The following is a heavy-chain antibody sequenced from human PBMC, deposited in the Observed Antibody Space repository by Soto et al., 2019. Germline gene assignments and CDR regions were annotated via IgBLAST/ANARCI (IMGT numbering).Heavy chain of an antibody. V-gene: IGHV4-4*07. J-gene: IGHJ5*02. CDR3: VRDGTKNFRARFEP. CDR2: IYATGDT. CDR1: GASLSRYY. Sequence: SETLSLTCNVSGASLSRYYWSWIRQPPGKGLEWIGRIYATGDTDYNPSLKSRISMSVDMSKKQFSLTLKSETVRDTAIYYCVRDGTKNFRARFEPWGRGILVAVSS. D-gene: IGHD1-26*01.